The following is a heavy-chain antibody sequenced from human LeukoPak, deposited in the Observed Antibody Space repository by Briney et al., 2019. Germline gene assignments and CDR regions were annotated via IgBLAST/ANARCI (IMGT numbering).Heavy chain of an antibody. D-gene: IGHD1-26*01. CDR3: ARDSGSYYTDPCDY. CDR2: ISSSGSTI. Sequence: SGGSLRLSCAASGFTFSDYYMSWIRQAPGKGLEWVSYISSSGSTIYYADSVKGRFTISRDNAKNSLYLQMNSLRAEDTAVYYCARDSGSYYTDPCDYWGQGTLVTVSS. CDR1: GFTFSDYY. J-gene: IGHJ4*02. V-gene: IGHV3-11*04.